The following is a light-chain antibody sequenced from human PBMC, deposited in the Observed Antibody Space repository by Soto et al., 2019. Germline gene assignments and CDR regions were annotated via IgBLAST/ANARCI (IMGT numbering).Light chain of an antibody. Sequence: QSALTQPASVSGSPGQSITISCTGTSSDIGSSNYVSWYQHHPGKAPQLMIFEVSNRPLGVSDRFSGSKSGNTASLTIYGLQAEDEAAYYCRSYKSSTTLVFGGGTKLTVL. V-gene: IGLV2-14*01. CDR2: EVS. J-gene: IGLJ3*02. CDR1: SSDIGSSNY. CDR3: RSYKSSTTLV.